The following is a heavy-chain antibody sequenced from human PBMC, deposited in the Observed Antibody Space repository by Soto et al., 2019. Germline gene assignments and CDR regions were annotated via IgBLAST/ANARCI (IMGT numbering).Heavy chain of an antibody. CDR1: GVSISSYY. D-gene: IGHD4-17*01. J-gene: IGHJ4*02. Sequence: SETLSLTCTVSGVSISSYYWSWIRQPPGKGLEWIGYIYYSGSTNYNPSLKSRVTISLDTSKNQFSLKLSSVTAADTAVYYCARDVDADFRTDFDYWGRGTLVTVSS. CDR3: ARDVDADFRTDFDY. V-gene: IGHV4-59*01. CDR2: IYYSGST.